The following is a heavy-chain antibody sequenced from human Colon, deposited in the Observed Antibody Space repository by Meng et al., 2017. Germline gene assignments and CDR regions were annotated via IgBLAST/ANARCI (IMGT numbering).Heavy chain of an antibody. J-gene: IGHJ4*02. CDR2: IYQSGST. CDR1: GGSFSSNNW. D-gene: IGHD4-23*01. CDR3: ARVPTTVDPFES. Sequence: QGQRQESGPGLLKPSETLSLTCAVYGGSFSSNNWWSWVRQSPGRGLEWIGEIYQSGSTNYSPSLKSRVTISLDKSKNQFSLKVSYMTAADTAVYFCARVPTTVDPFESWGQGTLVTVSS. V-gene: IGHV4-4*02.